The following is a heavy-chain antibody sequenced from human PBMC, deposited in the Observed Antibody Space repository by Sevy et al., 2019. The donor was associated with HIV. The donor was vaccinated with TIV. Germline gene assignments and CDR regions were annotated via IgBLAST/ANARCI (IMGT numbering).Heavy chain of an antibody. D-gene: IGHD2-15*01. CDR3: ARDGGLGYCTGGSCNRYYYYYGLDV. J-gene: IGHJ6*02. Sequence: GGSLRLSCVASGFSFNKYAMHWVRQAPGKGLEWIGFISYDGRKKDYADSVKGRVTISRDDSKNTLYLQMNSLRVEDTAVYYCARDGGLGYCTGGSCNRYYYYYGLDVWGQGTTVTVSS. V-gene: IGHV3-30*04. CDR2: ISYDGRKK. CDR1: GFSFNKYA.